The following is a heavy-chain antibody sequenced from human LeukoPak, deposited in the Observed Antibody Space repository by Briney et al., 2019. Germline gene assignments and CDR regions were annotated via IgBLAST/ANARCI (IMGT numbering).Heavy chain of an antibody. Sequence: ASVKVSCKASGYTFTGYYMHWVRQAPGQGLEWMGWINPNSGGTNYAQKFQGRVTMTRDTSISTAYMELSRLRSDDTAVYYCARDEQGSSTSYGMDVWGQGTTVTVSS. CDR1: GYTFTGYY. J-gene: IGHJ6*02. CDR2: INPNSGGT. CDR3: ARDEQGSSTSYGMDV. V-gene: IGHV1-2*02. D-gene: IGHD6-13*01.